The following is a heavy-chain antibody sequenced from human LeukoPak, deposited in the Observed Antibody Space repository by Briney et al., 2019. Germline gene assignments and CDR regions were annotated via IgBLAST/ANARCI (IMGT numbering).Heavy chain of an antibody. Sequence: ASVKVSCKASGYTFTGYYMHWVRQAPGQGLEWMGWINPNGGGTNYAQKFLGRVTMTSDTSISTAHMELSRLRSDDTAVYYCARPRMEGGLDGYWGQGTLVTVSS. V-gene: IGHV1-2*02. CDR3: ARPRMEGGLDGY. J-gene: IGHJ4*02. CDR1: GYTFTGYY. CDR2: INPNGGGT. D-gene: IGHD3-16*01.